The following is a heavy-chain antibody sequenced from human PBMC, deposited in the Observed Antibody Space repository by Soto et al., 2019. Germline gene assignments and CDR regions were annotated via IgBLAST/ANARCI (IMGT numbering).Heavy chain of an antibody. Sequence: TSETLSLTCTVSGGSISSYYWSWIRQPPGKGLEWIGYIYYSGSTNYNPSLKSRVTISVDTSKNQFSLKLSSVTAADTAVYYCARVRLIDASTSSRPLDYWGQGTLVTVSS. J-gene: IGHJ4*02. V-gene: IGHV4-59*01. CDR2: IYYSGST. CDR3: ARVRLIDASTSSRPLDY. D-gene: IGHD2-2*01. CDR1: GGSISSYY.